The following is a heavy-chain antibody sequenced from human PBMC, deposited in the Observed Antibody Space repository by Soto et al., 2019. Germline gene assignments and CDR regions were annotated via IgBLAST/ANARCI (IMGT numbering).Heavy chain of an antibody. CDR1: GFSLSTYHMG. CDR3: AHAGDYDLLTFDH. V-gene: IGHV2-5*02. D-gene: IGHD4-17*01. Sequence: QITLKESGPTLVRPAQTLKLTCDFSGFSLSTYHMGVAWIRQPPGKALEWLALIYWDDDKRYSPSLKDRLAISKDTSSNQVVLTITNMDPGDTATYFCAHAGDYDLLTFDHWGPGTLVTVSS. J-gene: IGHJ4*02. CDR2: IYWDDDK.